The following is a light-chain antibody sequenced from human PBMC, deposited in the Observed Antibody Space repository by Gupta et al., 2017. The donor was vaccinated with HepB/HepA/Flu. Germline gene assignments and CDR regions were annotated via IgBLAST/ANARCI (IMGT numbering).Light chain of an antibody. Sequence: QSALTQPPSVSGSPGQSVTISCTGTSSDIGSYNRVSWYQQSPGTAPKLIIYEVENRPSGVPDRCSGSKSGNTASLTISGLQTEDEADYYCSSYTTSSTYVFGIGTKVTVL. CDR2: EVE. CDR3: SSYTTSSTYV. CDR1: SSDIGSYNR. J-gene: IGLJ1*01. V-gene: IGLV2-18*02.